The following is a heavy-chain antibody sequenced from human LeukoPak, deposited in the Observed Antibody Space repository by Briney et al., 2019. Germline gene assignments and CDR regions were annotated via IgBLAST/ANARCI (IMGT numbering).Heavy chain of an antibody. Sequence: GGSLRLSCAASGFTFNNHAMSWVRQAPGQGLEWVSAISGNGGRTYYSDSVKGRFTISRDNSKNTLYLQMNSLRAEDTAVYYCAKSRLVVSVFDIWGQGTMVTVSS. J-gene: IGHJ3*02. D-gene: IGHD3-22*01. CDR1: GFTFNNHA. V-gene: IGHV3-23*01. CDR2: ISGNGGRT. CDR3: AKSRLVVSVFDI.